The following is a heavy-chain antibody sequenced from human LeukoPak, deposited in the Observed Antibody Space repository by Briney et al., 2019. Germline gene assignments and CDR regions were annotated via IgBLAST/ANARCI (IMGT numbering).Heavy chain of an antibody. Sequence: GGSLRLSCAASGVTFSSYAMHWVRQAPGKGLEWVAVISYDGSNKYYADSVKGRFTISRDNSKNTLYLQMNSLRAEDTAVYYCARGYYDSSGYYYYWGQGTLVTVSS. D-gene: IGHD3-22*01. CDR3: ARGYYDSSGYYYY. CDR2: ISYDGSNK. CDR1: GVTFSSYA. V-gene: IGHV3-30*04. J-gene: IGHJ4*02.